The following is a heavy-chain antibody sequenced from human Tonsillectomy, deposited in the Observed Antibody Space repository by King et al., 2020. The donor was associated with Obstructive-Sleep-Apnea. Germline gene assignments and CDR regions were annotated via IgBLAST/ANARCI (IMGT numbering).Heavy chain of an antibody. J-gene: IGHJ4*02. CDR2: ISGSGGST. V-gene: IGHV3-23*04. D-gene: IGHD4-17*01. Sequence: VQLVESGGGLVQPGGSLRLSCAASGFTFSSYAMDWVLQAPGKGLEWVSAISGSGGSTYYADPVKGRFTISSDNSRDTLYLQMNSLRAEDTAVYYCAKEDYGDYYLPDYWGQGTPVTVSS. CDR1: GFTFSSYA. CDR3: AKEDYGDYYLPDY.